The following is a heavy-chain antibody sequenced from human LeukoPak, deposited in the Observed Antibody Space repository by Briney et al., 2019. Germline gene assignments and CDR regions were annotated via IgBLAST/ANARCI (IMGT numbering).Heavy chain of an antibody. J-gene: IGHJ3*02. CDR3: ARSSRSDYGGNSRAFDI. D-gene: IGHD4-23*01. V-gene: IGHV4-30-4*01. CDR1: GGSFSGYY. Sequence: PSETLSLTCAVYGGSFSGYYWSWIRQPPGKGLEWIGYIYYSGSTYYNPSLKSRVTISVDTSKNQFSLKLSSVTAADTAVYYCARSSRSDYGGNSRAFDIWGQGTMVTVSS. CDR2: IYYSGST.